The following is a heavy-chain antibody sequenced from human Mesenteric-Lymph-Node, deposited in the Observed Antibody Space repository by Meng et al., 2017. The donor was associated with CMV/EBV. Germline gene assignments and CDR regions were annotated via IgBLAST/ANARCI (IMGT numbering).Heavy chain of an antibody. D-gene: IGHD3-10*01. Sequence: YTFTGYYMHGVRQAPGQGLEWMGRINPNSGGTNYAQKFQGRVTMTRDTSISTAYMELSRLTSDDTAVYYCARDKSLMVRGVDNWFDPWGQGTLVTVSS. CDR2: INPNSGGT. CDR1: YTFTGYY. J-gene: IGHJ5*02. V-gene: IGHV1-2*06. CDR3: ARDKSLMVRGVDNWFDP.